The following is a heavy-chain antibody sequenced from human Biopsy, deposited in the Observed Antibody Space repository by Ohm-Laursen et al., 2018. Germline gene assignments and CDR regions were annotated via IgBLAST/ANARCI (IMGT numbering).Heavy chain of an antibody. D-gene: IGHD4-23*01. CDR1: GDSISSYY. V-gene: IGHV4-59*01. Sequence: GTLSLTCTVSGDSISSYYWSWIRQPPGKGLEWIGHISYTGYTSYNASLKSRVTISVDTSRNHFSLRLGSLTAADTAVYYCARGSNDFGGLYFPRWGQGTLLTVSS. CDR3: ARGSNDFGGLYFPR. J-gene: IGHJ4*02. CDR2: ISYTGYT.